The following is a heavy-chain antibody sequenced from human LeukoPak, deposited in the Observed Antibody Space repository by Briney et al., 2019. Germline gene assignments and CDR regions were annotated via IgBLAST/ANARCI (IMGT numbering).Heavy chain of an antibody. Sequence: SETLSLTCAVSGGSISSYYWSWIRQPPGKGLEWIGYIYYSGSTNYNPSLKSRVTISVDTSKNQFSLKLSSVTAADTAVYYCARDTYYCSSTSCPYYYYYYMDVWGKGTTVTVSS. CDR1: GGSISSYY. D-gene: IGHD2-2*01. CDR2: IYYSGST. CDR3: ARDTYYCSSTSCPYYYYYYMDV. V-gene: IGHV4-59*01. J-gene: IGHJ6*03.